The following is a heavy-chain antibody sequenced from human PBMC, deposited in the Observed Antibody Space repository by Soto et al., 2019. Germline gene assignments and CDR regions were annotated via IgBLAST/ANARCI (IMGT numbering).Heavy chain of an antibody. CDR1: GGSFSGYY. Sequence: QVQLQQWGAGLLKPSETLSLTCAVYGGSFSGYYWSWIRQPPGKGLEWIGEINHSGSTNYNPSLKRRDTISVDAYKDQFSLKLSSGTAADSAVYYCTSYMVRGIIYFYYIGVWCKGTTVTLSS. V-gene: IGHV4-34*01. J-gene: IGHJ6*03. D-gene: IGHD3-10*01. CDR2: INHSGST. CDR3: TSYMVRGIIYFYYIGV.